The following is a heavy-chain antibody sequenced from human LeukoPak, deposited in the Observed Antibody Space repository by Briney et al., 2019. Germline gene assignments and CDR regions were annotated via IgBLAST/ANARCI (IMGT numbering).Heavy chain of an antibody. V-gene: IGHV3-7*01. D-gene: IGHD3-3*01. CDR1: GFAFSIYS. Sequence: GGSLRLSCAASGFAFSIYSMNWVRQAPGKGLEWVANIKQDGSEKYYVDSVKGRFTISRDNAKNSLYLQMNSLRAEDTTVYYCAREGGFWSGYPVDWGQGTLVTVSS. CDR2: IKQDGSEK. CDR3: AREGGFWSGYPVD. J-gene: IGHJ4*02.